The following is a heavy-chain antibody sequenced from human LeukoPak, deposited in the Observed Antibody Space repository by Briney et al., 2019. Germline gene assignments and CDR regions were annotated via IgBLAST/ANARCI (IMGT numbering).Heavy chain of an antibody. CDR2: ISGSGGNT. Sequence: PGGSLRLSCAASGVTFSSYAMSWVRQAPGKGLEWGSTISGSGGNTYFADSVKGRFTISRDNSKNTLYVQMNSLRSEDTAVYYCAKAGAGVRLIFHYWGQGSLVTVSS. V-gene: IGHV3-23*01. D-gene: IGHD3-10*01. J-gene: IGHJ4*02. CDR3: AKAGAGVRLIFHY. CDR1: GVTFSSYA.